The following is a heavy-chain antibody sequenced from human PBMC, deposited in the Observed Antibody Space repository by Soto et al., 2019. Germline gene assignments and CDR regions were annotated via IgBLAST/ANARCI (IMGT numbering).Heavy chain of an antibody. D-gene: IGHD4-17*01. J-gene: IGHJ4*02. V-gene: IGHV3-48*02. CDR2: LRSSSSTI. Sequence: ESGGGLVQPGGSLRLSCAASGFTFSSYSMNWVRPAPGEGLGWVSYLRSSSSTIYYADSVKGRFTIARDTAKNSLYLQMNSLRDEDTAVYYCARELMTTVTIGYWGQGTLVTVSA. CDR1: GFTFSSYS. CDR3: ARELMTTVTIGY.